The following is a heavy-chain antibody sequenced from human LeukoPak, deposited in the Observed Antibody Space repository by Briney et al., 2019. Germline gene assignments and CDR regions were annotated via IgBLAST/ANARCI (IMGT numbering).Heavy chain of an antibody. D-gene: IGHD3-9*01. V-gene: IGHV1-18*01. CDR2: ISAYNGNT. J-gene: IGHJ4*02. Sequence: ASVKVSFKASGYTFTSYGISWVRQAPGQGLEWMGWISAYNGNTNYAQKLQGRVTSTTDTSTSTAYLELRSMSSDDAAVYYCAREGFRYFDSLPIDYWGQGTLVTVSS. CDR3: AREGFRYFDSLPIDY. CDR1: GYTFTSYG.